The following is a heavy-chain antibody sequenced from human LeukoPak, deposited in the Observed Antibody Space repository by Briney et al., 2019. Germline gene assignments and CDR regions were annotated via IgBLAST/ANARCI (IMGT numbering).Heavy chain of an antibody. V-gene: IGHV3-30*18. Sequence: PGGSLRLSCAASGFTFSSYGMHWVRQAPGKGLEWVAVISYDGSNKYYADSVKGRFTISRDNSKNTLYLQMNSLRAEDTAVYYCAKDKIVGATSAPSTFDYWGQGTLVTVSS. CDR1: GFTFSSYG. D-gene: IGHD1-26*01. CDR3: AKDKIVGATSAPSTFDY. CDR2: ISYDGSNK. J-gene: IGHJ4*02.